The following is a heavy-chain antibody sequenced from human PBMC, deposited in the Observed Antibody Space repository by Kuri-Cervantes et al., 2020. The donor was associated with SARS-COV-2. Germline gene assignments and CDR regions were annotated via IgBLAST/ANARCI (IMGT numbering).Heavy chain of an antibody. J-gene: IGHJ6*02. CDR3: ARGRLIVVVPADLGMDV. CDR1: GGSFSGSYY. CDR2: IYYSGST. D-gene: IGHD2-2*01. Sequence: SETLSLTCAVYGGSFSGSYYWSWIRQPPGKGLEWIGYIYYSGSTNYNPSLKSRVTISVDTSKNQFSLKLSSVTAADTAVYYCARGRLIVVVPADLGMDVWGQGTTVTVSS. V-gene: IGHV4-61*01.